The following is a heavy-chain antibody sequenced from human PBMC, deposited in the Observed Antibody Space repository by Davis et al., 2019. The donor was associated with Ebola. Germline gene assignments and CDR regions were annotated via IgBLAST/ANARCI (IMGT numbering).Heavy chain of an antibody. J-gene: IGHJ3*02. V-gene: IGHV4-34*01. CDR3: ARGNYVHAFDI. CDR2: INHSGST. Sequence: MPSETLSLTCAVYGGSFSGYYWSWIRQPPGKGLEWIGEINHSGSTYYNPSLKSRVTISVDTSKNQFSLKLSSVTAADTAVYYCARGNYVHAFDIWGQGTMVTVSS. CDR1: GGSFSGYY. D-gene: IGHD3-10*02.